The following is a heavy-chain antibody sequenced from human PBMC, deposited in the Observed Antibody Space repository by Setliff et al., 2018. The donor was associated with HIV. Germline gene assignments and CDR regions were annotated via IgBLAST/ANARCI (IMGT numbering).Heavy chain of an antibody. D-gene: IGHD5-18*01. V-gene: IGHV3-15*01. CDR1: GFTVSNAW. J-gene: IGHJ6*02. CDR3: STDPGIQLWPAGYYYGMDV. Sequence: GESLKISCAASGFTVSNAWMSWVRQAPGKGLEWVGRIKSKADGGTTDYAAPVKGRFTFSRDDSKNTVYVQMNSLKTEDTAVYYCSTDPGIQLWPAGYYYGMDVWGQGTTVTVSS. CDR2: IKSKADGGTT.